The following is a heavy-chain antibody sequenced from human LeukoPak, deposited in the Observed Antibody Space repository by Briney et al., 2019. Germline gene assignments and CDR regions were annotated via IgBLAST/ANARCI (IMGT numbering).Heavy chain of an antibody. CDR3: AREVSGSSSWVYGMDV. D-gene: IGHD6-13*01. Sequence: GASVTVSCKASGYTFTSYDINWVRQATGQGLEWMGWMNPNSGNTGYAQKFQGRVTMTRNTSISTAYMELSSLRSEDTAVYYCAREVSGSSSWVYGMDVWGQGTTVTVSS. V-gene: IGHV1-8*01. CDR1: GYTFTSYD. CDR2: MNPNSGNT. J-gene: IGHJ6*02.